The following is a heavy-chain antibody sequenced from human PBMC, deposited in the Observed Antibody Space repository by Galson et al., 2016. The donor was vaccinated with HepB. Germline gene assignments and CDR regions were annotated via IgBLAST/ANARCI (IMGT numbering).Heavy chain of an antibody. CDR2: IWFDGSNK. D-gene: IGHD3-10*01. Sequence: SLRLSCATSGFTFSSYGMHWVRQAPGKGLEWVAVIWFDGSNKWYGDSVKGRFTSSRDNSRNILYLQMNSLRAEDTAVYYCARAREVRGEGYYGMDVRGQGTTVTVSS. CDR1: GFTFSSYG. V-gene: IGHV3-33*01. J-gene: IGHJ6*02. CDR3: ARAREVRGEGYYGMDV.